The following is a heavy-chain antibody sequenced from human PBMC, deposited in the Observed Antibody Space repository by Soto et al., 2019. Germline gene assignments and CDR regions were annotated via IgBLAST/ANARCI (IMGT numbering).Heavy chain of an antibody. CDR1: GFTFSNYA. CDR2: IGASGAGT. Sequence: EVQLLESGGGLVQPGGSLRLSCAGSGFTFSNYAMSWFRQAPGTGLEWVSGIGASGAGTYYADSVKGRFTISRDNSKNTLHLQMNSLRAEDTAVYYCALRKTGSYFDYWGQGTLVTVSS. CDR3: ALRKTGSYFDY. J-gene: IGHJ4*02. V-gene: IGHV3-23*01. D-gene: IGHD1-26*01.